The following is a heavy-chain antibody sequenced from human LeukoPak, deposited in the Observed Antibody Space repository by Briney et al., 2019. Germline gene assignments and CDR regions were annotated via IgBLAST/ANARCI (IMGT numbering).Heavy chain of an antibody. Sequence: SGGSLRLSCAASGFTFSSYAMRWVRQAPGKGLKWFAVISYDGSNKYYAHSVKSRFTIAGDNSKNTLYLQMNSLGAEDTAVYYCARWIWQLAHPGAFDIWGQGTMVTVSS. CDR2: ISYDGSNK. D-gene: IGHD6-6*01. CDR3: ARWIWQLAHPGAFDI. J-gene: IGHJ3*02. CDR1: GFTFSSYA. V-gene: IGHV3-30-3*01.